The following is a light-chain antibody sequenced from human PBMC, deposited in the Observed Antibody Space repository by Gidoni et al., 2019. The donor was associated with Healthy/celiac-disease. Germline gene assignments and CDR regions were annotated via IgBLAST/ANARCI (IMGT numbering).Light chain of an antibody. Sequence: QAALTQPASVSGSPGQSVTISCTGTRSDVGGDKYVCWYHKHPVKAPKLMIYDVSNRPSGVSNPFSGSKSGNPATLTISGLQPEAEADYYCSSYSSTSTPLYVVGTGTKLTVL. CDR2: DVS. J-gene: IGLJ1*01. CDR3: SSYSSTSTPLYV. CDR1: RSDVGGDKY. V-gene: IGLV2-14*01.